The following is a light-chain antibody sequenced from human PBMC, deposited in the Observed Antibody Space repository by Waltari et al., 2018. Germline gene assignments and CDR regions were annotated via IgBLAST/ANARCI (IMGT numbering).Light chain of an antibody. CDR1: SSDVGDYNY. V-gene: IGLV2-8*01. CDR2: EVS. Sequence: QAALTQPPSASGSPGQSVTISCTGTSSDVGDYNYVSWYQQHPGKAPKLMIYEVSKRPSGVPDRFSGSKSGYTASLTVSGLQAEDEADYYCSSYAGSNNYVFGTGTKVTVL. CDR3: SSYAGSNNYV. J-gene: IGLJ1*01.